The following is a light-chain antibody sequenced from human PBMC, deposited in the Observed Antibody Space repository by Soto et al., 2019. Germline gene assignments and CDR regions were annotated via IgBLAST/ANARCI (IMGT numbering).Light chain of an antibody. CDR2: DAS. J-gene: IGKJ1*01. CDR1: QSISSW. Sequence: DTQTAPTPSPPSSPLGEKIPIPFPASQSISSWLAWYQQKPGKAPKLLIYDASSLESGVPSRFSGSGSGTEFTLTISSLQPDDFATYYCQQYNSYWTFGQGTKVDIK. CDR3: QQYNSYWT. V-gene: IGKV1-5*01.